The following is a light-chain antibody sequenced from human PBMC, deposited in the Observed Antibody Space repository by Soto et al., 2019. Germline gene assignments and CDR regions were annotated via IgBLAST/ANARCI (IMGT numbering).Light chain of an antibody. J-gene: IGLJ3*02. CDR2: EVS. V-gene: IGLV2-14*01. Sequence: QSALTQPASVSGSPGQSITISCTGTSSDVGGYNYVSWYQQHPGKAPKRIIYEVSNRPSGVSNRFSGSKSGNTASLTISGLQAEDEADYYCNSYTTTSSWVFGGGTKVTVL. CDR1: SSDVGGYNY. CDR3: NSYTTTSSWV.